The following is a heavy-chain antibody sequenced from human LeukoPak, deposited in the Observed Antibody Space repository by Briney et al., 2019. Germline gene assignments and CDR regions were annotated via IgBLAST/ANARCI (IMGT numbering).Heavy chain of an antibody. Sequence: ESLKISCKAPANTFTNSWIGWVRQMPGKGLEWMGITFVGDSDTTYSPSFQGQVTISADRSISTAYLQWNSLKASDTAMYFCARLGYCSGGTCSSGYFYGMDVWGQGTTVTVSS. CDR3: ARLGYCSGGTCSSGYFYGMDV. CDR1: ANTFTNSW. J-gene: IGHJ6*02. V-gene: IGHV5-51*01. CDR2: TFVGDSDT. D-gene: IGHD2-15*01.